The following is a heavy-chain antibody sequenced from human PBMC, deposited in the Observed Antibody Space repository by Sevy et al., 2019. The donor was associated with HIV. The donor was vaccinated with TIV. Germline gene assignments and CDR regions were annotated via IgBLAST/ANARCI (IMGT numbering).Heavy chain of an antibody. CDR3: AKDLYYDILTGDATDAFDM. V-gene: IGHV3-30*18. D-gene: IGHD3-9*01. CDR1: GFTFNAYD. CDR2: ISYDGGKK. Sequence: LSLTCAVSGFTFNAYDMHWVRQAPGKGLEYMALISYDGGKKYYADSVKGRFTISRDNSENTLYLQMNNLRAEDTAVYYCAKDLYYDILTGDATDAFDMWGQGTMVTVSS. J-gene: IGHJ3*02.